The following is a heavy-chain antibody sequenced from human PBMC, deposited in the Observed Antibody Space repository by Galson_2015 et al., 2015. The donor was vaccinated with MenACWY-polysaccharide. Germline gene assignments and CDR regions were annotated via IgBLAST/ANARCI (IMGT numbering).Heavy chain of an antibody. V-gene: IGHV3-33*05. CDR2: IQYDGSKI. Sequence: SLRLSCAASGIRFSGSGMHWVRQAPGKGLEWVAVIQYDGSKIVYADSVEGRFTVSRDNSKNTLYLEMNSLRAEDTAVYYCAREGSRIVFHAFDVWGQGTMVIVSS. CDR3: AREGSRIVFHAFDV. D-gene: IGHD2-15*01. CDR1: GIRFSGSG. J-gene: IGHJ3*01.